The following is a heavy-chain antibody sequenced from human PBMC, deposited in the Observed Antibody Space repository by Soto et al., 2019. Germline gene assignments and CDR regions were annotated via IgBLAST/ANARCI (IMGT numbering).Heavy chain of an antibody. J-gene: IGHJ6*02. Sequence: SETLSLTCTVSGDSISSGNKYWSWIRQPPGKGLEWIGYVFSSGTTYYNPSLKGRVSVSLDASENQFSLKFASVTDADSAVYYCARVPSPFDYYYAMDVWGQGTTVTVSS. V-gene: IGHV4-30-4*01. CDR2: VFSSGTT. CDR3: ARVPSPFDYYYAMDV. CDR1: GDSISSGNKY. D-gene: IGHD3-16*01.